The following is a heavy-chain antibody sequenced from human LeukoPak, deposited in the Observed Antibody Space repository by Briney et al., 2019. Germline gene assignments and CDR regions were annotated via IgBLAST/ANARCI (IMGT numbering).Heavy chain of an antibody. CDR2: IKQDGSEK. D-gene: IGHD6-19*01. J-gene: IGHJ6*03. V-gene: IGHV3-7*01. CDR3: ASLAVAGTIYYYYYMDV. Sequence: GGSLRLSCAASGFTFSSYWMSWVRQAPGKGLERVANIKQDGSEKYYVDSVKGRFTISRDNAKNSLYLQMNSLRAEDTAVYYCASLAVAGTIYYYYYMDVWGKGTTVTVSS. CDR1: GFTFSSYW.